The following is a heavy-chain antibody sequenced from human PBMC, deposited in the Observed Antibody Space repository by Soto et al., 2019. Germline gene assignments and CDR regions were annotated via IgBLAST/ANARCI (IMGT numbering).Heavy chain of an antibody. CDR3: ARERKMGGYGFAY. J-gene: IGHJ4*02. D-gene: IGHD5-12*01. CDR1: GFTFSSYS. V-gene: IGHV3-48*01. CDR2: ISSSSSTI. Sequence: PGGSLRLSCAASGFTFSSYSMNWVRQAPGKGLEWVSYISSSSSTIYYADSVKGRFTISRDNAKNSLYLQMNSLRAEDTTVYYCARERKMGGYGFAYWGQGTLVTVSS.